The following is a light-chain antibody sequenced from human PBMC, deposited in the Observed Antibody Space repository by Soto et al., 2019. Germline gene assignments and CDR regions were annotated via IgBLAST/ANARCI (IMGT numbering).Light chain of an antibody. V-gene: IGLV2-14*01. Sequence: QSALTQPASVSGSPGQSITISCTGTSSDVGGHNFVSWYQHHPGKAPKLMIYEVTNRPSGVSDRFSGSKSGNTASLTISGLQAEDEADDYCNSYTSTFTRVFGGGTKLTVL. CDR1: SSDVGGHNF. CDR2: EVT. J-gene: IGLJ2*01. CDR3: NSYTSTFTRV.